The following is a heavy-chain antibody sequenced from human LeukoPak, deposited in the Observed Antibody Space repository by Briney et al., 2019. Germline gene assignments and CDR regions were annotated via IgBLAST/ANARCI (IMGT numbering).Heavy chain of an antibody. CDR3: ARVVYSSGWYPLDY. J-gene: IGHJ4*02. CDR1: GYTFTSYG. Sequence: ASVKVSCKASGYTFTSYGISWVRQAPGQGLEWMGWISAYNGNTNYAQKLQGRVTMTTDTSTSTAYMELWSLRSDDTAVYYCARVVYSSGWYPLDYWGQGTLVTVSS. CDR2: ISAYNGNT. V-gene: IGHV1-18*01. D-gene: IGHD6-19*01.